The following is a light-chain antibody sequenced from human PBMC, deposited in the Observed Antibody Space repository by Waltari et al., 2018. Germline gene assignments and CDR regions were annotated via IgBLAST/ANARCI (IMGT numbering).Light chain of an antibody. CDR1: QGLSSS. J-gene: IGKJ5*01. Sequence: EIVLTQSPATLSLSPGETATLPCRASQGLSSSANSLAWYQQKPGQAPRLLMYDTSSRGAGIPASFSGSGAGTDFTLTISSLEPEDFAVYYCQQRGIWPITFGQGTRLEIK. V-gene: IGKV3-11*01. CDR2: DTS. CDR3: QQRGIWPIT.